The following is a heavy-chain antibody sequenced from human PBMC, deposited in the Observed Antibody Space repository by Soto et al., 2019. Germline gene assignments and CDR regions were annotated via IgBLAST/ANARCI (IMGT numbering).Heavy chain of an antibody. V-gene: IGHV4-39*01. Sequence: SETLSLTCTVSGGSITSRTYYWVWIRQPPGKGLEWIGSIYYSGNTYYNPSLKSRVSISVDTSKNQFSLKLSSVTAADTAVYYCARSYYYDSGSYYNGFDYWGQGILVTVSS. J-gene: IGHJ4*02. CDR1: GGSITSRTYY. D-gene: IGHD3-10*01. CDR2: IYYSGNT. CDR3: ARSYYYDSGSYYNGFDY.